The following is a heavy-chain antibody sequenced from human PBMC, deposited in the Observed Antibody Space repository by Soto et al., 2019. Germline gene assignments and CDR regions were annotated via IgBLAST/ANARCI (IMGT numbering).Heavy chain of an antibody. CDR3: ATGYSGFDWGRYFDY. J-gene: IGHJ4*02. CDR2: VYYSEST. Sequence: QAQLQESGPGLVKPAQTLSLTCTVSGGSISSDDYYWSWNRQHPGKGQEGSGYVYYSESTYYKPSLKRRVTISSDTSTNQSSLKLSSVTAADTAAYYCATGYSGFDWGRYFDYWGQGTLVTVSS. D-gene: IGHD5-12*01. V-gene: IGHV4-31*03. CDR1: GGSISSDDYY.